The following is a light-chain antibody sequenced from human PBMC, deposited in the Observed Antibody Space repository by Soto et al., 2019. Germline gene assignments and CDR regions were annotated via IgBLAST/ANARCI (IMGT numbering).Light chain of an antibody. CDR2: GAS. CDR1: QSVSSIY. CDR3: QQYGSSSLT. V-gene: IGKV3-20*01. Sequence: EIVLTQSPGTLSLSPGERATLSCRASQSVSSIYLAWYQQKPGQAPRLLIYGASSMPTGIPDRFSGSGSGTDFTLTISRLQPEDFAMYYCQQYGSSSLTFGGGTKVEIK. J-gene: IGKJ4*01.